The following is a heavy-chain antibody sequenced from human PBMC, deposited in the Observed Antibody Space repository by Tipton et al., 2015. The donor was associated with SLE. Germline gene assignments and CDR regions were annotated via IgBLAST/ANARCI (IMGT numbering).Heavy chain of an antibody. Sequence: GLVKPSETLSLTCTVSGGSISSHYWSWIRQPPGKGLEWIGYIYYSGSTNYNPSLKSRVTISVDTSKNQFSLKLSSVTAADTAVYYCARERGGTAAAGTPGPGFDYWGQGTLVTVSS. CDR1: GGSISSHY. V-gene: IGHV4-59*11. D-gene: IGHD6-13*01. CDR3: ARERGGTAAAGTPGPGFDY. CDR2: IYYSGST. J-gene: IGHJ4*02.